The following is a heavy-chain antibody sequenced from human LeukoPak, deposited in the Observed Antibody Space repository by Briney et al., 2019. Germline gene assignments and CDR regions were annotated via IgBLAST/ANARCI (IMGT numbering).Heavy chain of an antibody. CDR3: ALSWYTTMHGDY. Sequence: GGSLRLSCAVSGFSFSSYSMNWARQAPGKGLEWVSGISVDGDITSYGDSVKGRFTISRDNSKNTVYLQMNSLRAEDTAEYYCALSWYTTMHGDYWGQGTLVTVSS. J-gene: IGHJ4*02. CDR1: GFSFSSYS. CDR2: ISVDGDIT. V-gene: IGHV3-23*01. D-gene: IGHD2-2*02.